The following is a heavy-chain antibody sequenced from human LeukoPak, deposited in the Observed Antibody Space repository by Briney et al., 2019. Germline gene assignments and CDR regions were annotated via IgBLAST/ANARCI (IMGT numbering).Heavy chain of an antibody. J-gene: IGHJ6*03. Sequence: GGSLRLSCAASGFTFSDYYMSWIRQAPGKGLEWVSYISSSGSTIYYADSVKGRFTISRDNSKNTLYLQMNSLRAEDTAVYYCARQRGYSYGAYYYYYMDVWGKGTTVTISS. CDR2: ISSSGSTI. CDR1: GFTFSDYY. D-gene: IGHD5-18*01. V-gene: IGHV3-11*04. CDR3: ARQRGYSYGAYYYYYMDV.